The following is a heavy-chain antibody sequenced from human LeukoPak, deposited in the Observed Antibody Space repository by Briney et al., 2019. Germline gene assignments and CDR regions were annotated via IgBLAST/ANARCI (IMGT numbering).Heavy chain of an antibody. CDR2: ISAYNGDT. CDR1: GYTFTSYG. J-gene: IGHJ3*02. Sequence: ASVKVSCKASGYTFTSYGISWVRQAPGQGLDWMGWISAYNGDTNYAQKVQGRVTMTTDTSTSTAYMELRSLRSDDTAVYYCARGVTSTWTDAFDIWGQGTKVTVSS. D-gene: IGHD6-13*01. CDR3: ARGVTSTWTDAFDI. V-gene: IGHV1-18*01.